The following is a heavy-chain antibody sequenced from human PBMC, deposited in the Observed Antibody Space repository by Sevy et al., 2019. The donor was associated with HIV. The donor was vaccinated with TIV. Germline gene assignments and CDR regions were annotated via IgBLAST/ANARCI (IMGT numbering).Heavy chain of an antibody. CDR1: GFTFSTYA. V-gene: IGHV3-30*04. CDR3: AGERTYYYDSSGSDYGYYGMDV. D-gene: IGHD3-22*01. Sequence: LSLTCAASGFTFSTYAMHWVRQAPGKGLEWVAVISYDGSIKYSADSVKGRFTISRDNSKNTLYLQMNSLRPEDTAVYYCAGERTYYYDSSGSDYGYYGMDVWGQGATVTVSS. CDR2: ISYDGSIK. J-gene: IGHJ6*02.